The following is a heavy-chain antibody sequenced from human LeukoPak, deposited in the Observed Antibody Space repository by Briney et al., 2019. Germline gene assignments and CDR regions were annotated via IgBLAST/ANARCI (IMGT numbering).Heavy chain of an antibody. CDR1: GYSFTYYW. V-gene: IGHV5-51*01. Sequence: GESLKISCKGSGYSFTYYWIGWVRQMPGKGLEWMGIIYPGDSDTTYSPSFQGQVTISADKSITTAYLHWSSLKASDTAIYYCARQSMPHYFGSGTFNKGHFDSWGQGTLVTVSS. CDR2: IYPGDSDT. D-gene: IGHD3-10*01. CDR3: ARQSMPHYFGSGTFNKGHFDS. J-gene: IGHJ5*01.